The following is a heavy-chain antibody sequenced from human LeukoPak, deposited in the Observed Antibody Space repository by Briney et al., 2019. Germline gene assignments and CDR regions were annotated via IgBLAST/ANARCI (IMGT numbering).Heavy chain of an antibody. V-gene: IGHV4-30-2*01. CDR1: GDSISSGGYS. CDR3: ARAAITMVRGQKDYLDY. Sequence: SETLSLTCAVSGDSISSGGYSWSWIRQPPGKGLEWIGYIYRSGSTYYNPSLKSRVTISVDRSKNQFSLKLSSVTAADTAVYYCARAAITMVRGQKDYLDYWGQGTLVTVSS. J-gene: IGHJ4*02. D-gene: IGHD3-10*01. CDR2: IYRSGST.